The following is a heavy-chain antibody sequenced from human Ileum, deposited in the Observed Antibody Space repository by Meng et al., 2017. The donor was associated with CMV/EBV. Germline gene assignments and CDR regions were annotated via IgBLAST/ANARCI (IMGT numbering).Heavy chain of an antibody. Sequence: GGSLRLSCAASGFTFSTYTMHWVRQAPGKGLEWVAAITYDGRNKYYADSVKGRFTISRDNSKNTLDLQVNSLRDEDTAVYYCASEDRGTYDPFEYWGQGTLVTVSS. CDR2: ITYDGRNK. J-gene: IGHJ4*02. CDR3: ASEDRGTYDPFEY. D-gene: IGHD5-12*01. V-gene: IGHV3-30*04. CDR1: GFTFSTYT.